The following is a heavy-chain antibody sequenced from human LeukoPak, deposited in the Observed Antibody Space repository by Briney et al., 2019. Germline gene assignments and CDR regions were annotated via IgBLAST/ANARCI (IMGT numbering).Heavy chain of an antibody. CDR1: GGSISSGGYY. CDR3: ATHPRGGYCSGGSCYSSDY. D-gene: IGHD2-15*01. Sequence: PSETLSLTCTVSGGSISSGGYYWSWFRQHPGKGLEWIGYIYYSGSTYYNPSFKSRVTISVDTSKNQFSLKLSSVTAADTAVYYCATHPRGGYCSGGSCYSSDYWGQGTLVTVSS. CDR2: IYYSGST. V-gene: IGHV4-31*03. J-gene: IGHJ4*02.